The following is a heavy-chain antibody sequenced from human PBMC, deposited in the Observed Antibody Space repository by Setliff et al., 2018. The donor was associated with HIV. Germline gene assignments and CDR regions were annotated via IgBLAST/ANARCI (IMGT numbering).Heavy chain of an antibody. CDR2: VYYSGST. CDR3: ARAFRPNDAFDT. J-gene: IGHJ3*02. V-gene: IGHV4-39*07. Sequence: SETLSLTCTVSGGSIRSSSYYWGWIRQPPGKGLEWIGSVYYSGSTYYNPSLESRVTISADMSKNQFSLTLNSLTAADTALYYCARAFRPNDAFDTWGQGTMVTVSS. CDR1: GGSIRSSSYY.